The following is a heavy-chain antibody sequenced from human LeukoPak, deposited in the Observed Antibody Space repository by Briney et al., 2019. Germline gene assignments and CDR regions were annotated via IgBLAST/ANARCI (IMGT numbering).Heavy chain of an antibody. CDR1: GFTFSSYA. V-gene: IGHV3-23*01. D-gene: IGHD3-3*01. CDR2: ISGSGGST. CDR3: AKAEDITIFGVAPKDY. Sequence: GGSLRLSCAASGFTFSSYAMSWVRQAPGKGLEWVSAISGSGGSTYYADSVKGRFTISRDNSKNTLYPQMNSLRAEDRAVYYCAKAEDITIFGVAPKDYCGQGTLVTVSS. J-gene: IGHJ4*02.